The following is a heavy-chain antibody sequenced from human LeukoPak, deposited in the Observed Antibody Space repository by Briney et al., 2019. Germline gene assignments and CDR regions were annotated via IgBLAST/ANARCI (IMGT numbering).Heavy chain of an antibody. CDR3: ARHGPFYGNAFYFDY. J-gene: IGHJ4*02. CDR1: GGSISSYY. Sequence: PSETLSLTCTVSGGSISSYYWSWIRQPPGEGLEWIGYIYYSGSTNYNPSLKSRVTISVDTSKNQFSLKLNSVTAADTAVYYCARHGPFYGNAFYFDYWGQGTLVTVSS. CDR2: IYYSGST. V-gene: IGHV4-59*08. D-gene: IGHD4-11*01.